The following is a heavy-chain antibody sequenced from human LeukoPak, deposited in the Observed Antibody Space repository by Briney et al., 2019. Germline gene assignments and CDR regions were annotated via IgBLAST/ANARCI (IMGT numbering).Heavy chain of an antibody. D-gene: IGHD3-22*01. CDR3: ARGSDYYDSSGYYDFDY. J-gene: IGHJ4*02. V-gene: IGHV3-33*01. CDR1: GFTFSSYG. CDR2: IWYDGSNK. Sequence: GGSLRLSCAASGFTFSSYGMHWVRQAPGKGLEWVAVIWYDGSNKYYADSVKGRFTISRDNSKNTLYLQMNSLRAEDTAVYYCARGSDYYDSSGYYDFDYWGQGTLVTVSS.